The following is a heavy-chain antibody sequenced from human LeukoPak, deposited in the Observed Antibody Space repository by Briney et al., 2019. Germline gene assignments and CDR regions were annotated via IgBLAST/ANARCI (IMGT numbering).Heavy chain of an antibody. J-gene: IGHJ4*02. Sequence: PSETLSLTCTVSGGSISGYYWSWIRQPPGKGLDWIGYIYYSGNTNYNSSLKSRVTISVDPSRNQFSLRLTSVTAADTAVYYCARTSLRDFTFDYWGQGTLVTVSS. V-gene: IGHV4-59*01. D-gene: IGHD3-3*01. CDR2: IYYSGNT. CDR1: GGSISGYY. CDR3: ARTSLRDFTFDY.